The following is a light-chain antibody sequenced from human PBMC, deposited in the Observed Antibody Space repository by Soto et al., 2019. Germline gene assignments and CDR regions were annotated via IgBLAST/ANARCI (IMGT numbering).Light chain of an antibody. V-gene: IGKV4-1*01. CDR1: QRVLYSSDNKNY. J-gene: IGKJ5*01. CDR2: WAS. Sequence: DIVMTQAPDSLAVSLGERATINCKSSQRVLYSSDNKNYLTWYQQKPGQPPKLLIYWASTRESGVPDRFSGSGSGTDFTLTISSLQAEDVAVYYCQQYYSIPITFGQGTRL. CDR3: QQYYSIPIT.